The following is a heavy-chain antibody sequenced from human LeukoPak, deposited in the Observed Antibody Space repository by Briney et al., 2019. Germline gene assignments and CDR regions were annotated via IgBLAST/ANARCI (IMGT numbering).Heavy chain of an antibody. CDR3: ARLAVGSPFDY. V-gene: IGHV4-39*01. Sequence: SETLSLTCAVSGGSISISSYYWGWIRQPPGKGLEWIGTIYYTGHTHYNESLESRITMSVDTSKNQFSLRLNSVTTADTALYYCARLAVGSPFDYWGQGALVTVSS. D-gene: IGHD3-10*01. CDR1: GGSISISSYY. J-gene: IGHJ4*02. CDR2: IYYTGHT.